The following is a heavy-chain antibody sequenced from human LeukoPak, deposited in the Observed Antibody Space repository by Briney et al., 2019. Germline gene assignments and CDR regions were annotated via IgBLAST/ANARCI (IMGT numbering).Heavy chain of an antibody. CDR1: GFTFSSYS. CDR3: ARGLWVGATDYFDY. V-gene: IGHV3-21*01. D-gene: IGHD1-26*01. CDR2: ISSSSSYI. J-gene: IGHJ4*02. Sequence: GGSLRLSCAASGFTFSSYSMNWVRQAPGKGLEWVSSISSSSSYIYYADSVKGRFTISRDNAKNSLYLQMNSLRAEDTAVYYCARGLWVGATDYFDYWGQGTLVTVSS.